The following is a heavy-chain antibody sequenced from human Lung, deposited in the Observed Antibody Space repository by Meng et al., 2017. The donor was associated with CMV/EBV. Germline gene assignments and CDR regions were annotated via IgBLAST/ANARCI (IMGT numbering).Heavy chain of an antibody. CDR2: IRYDGSNK. CDR1: GFTFSSYG. V-gene: IGHV3-30*02. Sequence: SCAASGFTFSSYGMHWVRQAPGKGLEWVAFIRYDGSNKYYADSVKGRFTISRDNSKNTLYLQMNSLRAEDTAVYYCAKVRVGHCSSTSCDDYWDQGTXVTVSS. J-gene: IGHJ4*02. CDR3: AKVRVGHCSSTSCDDY. D-gene: IGHD2-2*01.